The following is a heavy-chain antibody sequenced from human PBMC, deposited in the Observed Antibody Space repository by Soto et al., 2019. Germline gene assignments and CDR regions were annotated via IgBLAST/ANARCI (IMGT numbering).Heavy chain of an antibody. D-gene: IGHD6-13*01. CDR3: ASSPIAAAGYYYYGMDV. Sequence: GGSLRPSCAAIGSTISIYGMHWARQAPGKGLEWVAVIWYDGSNKYYADSVKGRFTISRDNSKNTLYLQMNSLRAEDTAVYYCASSPIAAAGYYYYGMDVWGQGTTVPVSS. CDR2: IWYDGSNK. V-gene: IGHV3-33*01. CDR1: GSTISIYG. J-gene: IGHJ6*02.